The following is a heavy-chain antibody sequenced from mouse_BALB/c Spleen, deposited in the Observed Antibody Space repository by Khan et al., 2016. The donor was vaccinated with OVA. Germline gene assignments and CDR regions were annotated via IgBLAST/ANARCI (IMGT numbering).Heavy chain of an antibody. D-gene: IGHD1-1*01. CDR2: ISYSGNT. J-gene: IGHJ2*01. V-gene: IGHV3-2*02. CDR3: ARVYGGDFDY. Sequence: EVQLVESGPGLVKPSQSLSLICTVTGYSITSDYAWNWIRQFPGNKLEWMGSISYSGNTKYNPSLKSRISITRDTSKNQFFLQLNSVTTEDTATYYCARVYGGDFDYWGQGTTLTVSS. CDR1: GYSITSDYA.